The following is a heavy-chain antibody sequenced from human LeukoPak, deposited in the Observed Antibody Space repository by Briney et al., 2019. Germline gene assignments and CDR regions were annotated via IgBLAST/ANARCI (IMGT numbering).Heavy chain of an antibody. Sequence: SETLSLTCTVSGGSISSGGYYWSWIHQHPGKGLEWIGYIYYSGSTYYNPSLKSRVTISVDTSKNQFSLKLSSVTAADTAVYYCARDNGRGYCSSTSCYSDAFDIWGQGTMVTVSS. D-gene: IGHD2-2*01. V-gene: IGHV4-31*03. J-gene: IGHJ3*02. CDR2: IYYSGST. CDR1: GGSISSGGYY. CDR3: ARDNGRGYCSSTSCYSDAFDI.